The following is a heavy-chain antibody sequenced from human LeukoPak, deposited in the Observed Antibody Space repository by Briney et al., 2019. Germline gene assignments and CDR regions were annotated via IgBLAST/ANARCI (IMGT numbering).Heavy chain of an antibody. V-gene: IGHV4-61*02. D-gene: IGHD6-13*01. CDR1: GGSISSGSYY. J-gene: IGHJ5*02. CDR2: IYTSGST. CDR3: ARGTSSWYPYWFDP. Sequence: PSQTLSLTCTVSGGSISSGSYYWSWIRQPAGKGLEWIGRIYTSGSTNYNPSLKSRVTISVDTSKNQFSLKLNSVTAADTAVYYCARGTSSWYPYWFDPWGQGTLVTVSS.